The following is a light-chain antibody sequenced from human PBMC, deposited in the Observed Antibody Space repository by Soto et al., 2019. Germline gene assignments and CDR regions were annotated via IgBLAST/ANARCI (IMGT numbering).Light chain of an antibody. Sequence: QSALTQPASVSGSPGQSITISCTGTSSDVGAYNFVSWYQQHPDKAPKLIIYDVNNRPSEVSNRFSGSKSGNTASLTISGLQAEDEGDYYCSSFTTGVNYVFGIGTKVTVL. CDR2: DVN. V-gene: IGLV2-14*03. CDR1: SSDVGAYNF. CDR3: SSFTTGVNYV. J-gene: IGLJ1*01.